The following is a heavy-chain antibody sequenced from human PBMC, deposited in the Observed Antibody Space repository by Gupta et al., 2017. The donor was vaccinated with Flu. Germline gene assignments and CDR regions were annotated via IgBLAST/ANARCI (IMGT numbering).Heavy chain of an antibody. CDR3: TRGGSRYPFDY. D-gene: IGHD1-1*01. Sequence: MHCVRQATGKGLEWVSSNDTTDYKYYAGSVKGRFTISRENAKSSFYLQNTSLRAGDTAVYYGTRGGSRYPFDYWGQGTLVSVSA. J-gene: IGHJ4*02. CDR2: NDTTDYK. V-gene: IGHV3-13*01.